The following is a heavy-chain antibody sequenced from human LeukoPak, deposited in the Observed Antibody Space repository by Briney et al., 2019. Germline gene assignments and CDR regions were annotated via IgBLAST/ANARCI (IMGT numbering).Heavy chain of an antibody. Sequence: SETLSLTCAVYGGSFSGYYWSWIRQPPGKGLEWIGEINHSGSTNYNPSLKSRVTISVDTSKNQFSLKLSSVTAADTAVYYCARVAYDILTGYPYYFDYWGQGTLVTVSS. V-gene: IGHV4-34*01. CDR3: ARVAYDILTGYPYYFDY. D-gene: IGHD3-9*01. J-gene: IGHJ4*02. CDR1: GGSFSGYY. CDR2: INHSGST.